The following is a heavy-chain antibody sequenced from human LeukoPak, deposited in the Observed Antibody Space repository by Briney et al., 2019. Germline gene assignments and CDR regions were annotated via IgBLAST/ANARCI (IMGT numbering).Heavy chain of an antibody. CDR1: GYTFTTYD. D-gene: IGHD6-13*01. J-gene: IGHJ6*02. Sequence: GASVKVSCTASGYTFTTYDINWVRQAPGQGLEWMGWMSPNSDDTGFAQKFQGRVTMTRNTSISTAYMELSSLRSEDTAVYYCARGRYSRYYGLDVWGQGTTVTVSS. CDR2: MSPNSDDT. V-gene: IGHV1-8*01. CDR3: ARGRYSRYYGLDV.